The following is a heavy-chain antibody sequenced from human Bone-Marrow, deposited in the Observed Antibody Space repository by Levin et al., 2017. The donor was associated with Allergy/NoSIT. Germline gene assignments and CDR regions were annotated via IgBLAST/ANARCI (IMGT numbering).Heavy chain of an antibody. J-gene: IGHJ6*02. CDR3: TTDWTRTELLLYYYYGMDV. D-gene: IGHD1-26*01. Sequence: PGGSLRLSCAASGFTFSNAWMSWVRQAPGKGLEWVGRIKSKTDGGTTDYAAPVKGRFTISRDDSKNTLYLQMNSLKTEDTAVYYCTTDWTRTELLLYYYYGMDVWGQGTTVTVSS. V-gene: IGHV3-15*01. CDR2: IKSKTDGGTT. CDR1: GFTFSNAW.